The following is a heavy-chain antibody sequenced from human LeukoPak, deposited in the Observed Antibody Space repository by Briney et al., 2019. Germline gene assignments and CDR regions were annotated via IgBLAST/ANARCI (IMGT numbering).Heavy chain of an antibody. CDR1: GGSINSGSYY. V-gene: IGHV4-61*09. Sequence: SQTLSLTCTVSGGSINSGSYYWSWIRQAAGKGLEWIGHIYRSGSTNYNPSLKSRVTLSVDTSKNQFSLKLSSVTAADTAVYYCARELAVADNGYYYYYYMDVWGKGTTVTVSS. J-gene: IGHJ6*03. D-gene: IGHD6-19*01. CDR3: ARELAVADNGYYYYYYMDV. CDR2: IYRSGST.